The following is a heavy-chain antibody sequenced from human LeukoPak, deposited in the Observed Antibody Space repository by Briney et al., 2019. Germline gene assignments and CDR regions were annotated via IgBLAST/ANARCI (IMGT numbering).Heavy chain of an antibody. V-gene: IGHV3-21*01. CDR1: GFTFSSCS. J-gene: IGHJ4*02. CDR2: ISSSSSYI. D-gene: IGHD6-19*01. Sequence: GGSLRLSCAASGFTFSSCSMNWVRQAPGKGLEWVSSISSSSSYIYYADSVKGRFTISRDNAKNSLYLQMNSLRAEDTAVYYCGYSSGWYVDYWGQGTLVTVSS. CDR3: GYSSGWYVDY.